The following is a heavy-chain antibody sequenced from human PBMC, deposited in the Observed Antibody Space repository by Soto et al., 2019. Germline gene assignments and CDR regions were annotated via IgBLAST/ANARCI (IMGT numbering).Heavy chain of an antibody. CDR2: INHSGST. CDR3: ARGGYFDWLSPNYYGMDA. J-gene: IGHJ6*02. CDR1: GGSFSCYY. Sequence: SETLSLTCAVYGGSFSCYYWSWIGQAPGKGLEWIGEINHSGSTNYNPSLKSRVTISVDTSKNQFSLKLSSVTAADTAVYYCARGGYFDWLSPNYYGMDAWGQGTTVTVSS. V-gene: IGHV4-34*01. D-gene: IGHD3-9*01.